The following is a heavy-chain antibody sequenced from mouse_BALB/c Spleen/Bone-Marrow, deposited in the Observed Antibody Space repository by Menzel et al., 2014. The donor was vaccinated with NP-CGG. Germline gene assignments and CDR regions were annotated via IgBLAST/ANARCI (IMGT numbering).Heavy chain of an antibody. V-gene: IGHV1-7*01. CDR3: AREGIYYGNTWFAY. D-gene: IGHD2-1*01. CDR2: INPSTGYT. Sequence: QVQLQQSGAELAKPGASVKMSCKTSGYTFTTYWIHWVKQRPGQGLEWIGYINPSTGYTEYNQKFKDKATLTADKSFSTAYMQLSSLTSEEFAVYYCAREGIYYGNTWFAYWGQGTLVTVSA. J-gene: IGHJ3*01. CDR1: GYTFTTYW.